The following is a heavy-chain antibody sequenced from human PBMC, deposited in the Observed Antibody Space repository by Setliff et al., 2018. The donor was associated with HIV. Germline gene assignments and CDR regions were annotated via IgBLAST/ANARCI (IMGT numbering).Heavy chain of an antibody. CDR1: GYPFSGYG. J-gene: IGHJ4*02. CDR2: ISAYSGDT. CDR3: ARPGGSYGDYGWYLRF. D-gene: IGHD4-17*01. Sequence: GASVKVSCKASGYPFSGYGSSWVRQAPGQGLEWIGWISAYSGDTNYAQKFQGRLTMTTDTSTSTAYMALRSLRSDDTAMYYCARPGGSYGDYGWYLRFWGQGTLVTVSS. V-gene: IGHV1-18*01.